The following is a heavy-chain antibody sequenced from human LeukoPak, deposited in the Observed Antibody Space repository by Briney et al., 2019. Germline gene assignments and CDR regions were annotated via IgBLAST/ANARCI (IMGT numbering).Heavy chain of an antibody. CDR2: ISYDGSNK. CDR1: GFTFSSYG. D-gene: IGHD3-10*01. Sequence: GGSLRLSCAASGFTFSSYGMHWVRQAPGKGLEWVAVISYDGSNKYYADSVKGRFTISRDNSKNTLYLQMNSLRAEDTAVYYCASDYYGSGSSLSNFDYWGQGTLVTVSS. V-gene: IGHV3-30*03. J-gene: IGHJ4*02. CDR3: ASDYYGSGSSLSNFDY.